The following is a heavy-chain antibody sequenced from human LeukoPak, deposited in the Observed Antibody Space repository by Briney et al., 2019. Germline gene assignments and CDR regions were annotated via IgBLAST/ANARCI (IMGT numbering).Heavy chain of an antibody. CDR3: ARGTKDILGPVDY. CDR1: GYTFTDYY. CDR2: IHPNTVVT. D-gene: IGHD1-26*01. J-gene: IGHJ4*02. V-gene: IGHV1-2*02. Sequence: ASVKVSCKASGYTFTDYYIHWVRQAPGQGLEWMGWIHPNTVVTNFDQKFQGRVTLTRDTSISTAYMELSRLRSDDTALYYCARGTKDILGPVDYWGQGTLVTVPS.